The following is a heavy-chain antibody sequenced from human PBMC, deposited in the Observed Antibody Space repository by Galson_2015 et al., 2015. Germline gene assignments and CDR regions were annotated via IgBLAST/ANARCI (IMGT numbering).Heavy chain of an antibody. CDR2: ISGSGGST. V-gene: IGHV3-23*01. CDR3: AKDSSYDYIWGSYRTD. J-gene: IGHJ4*02. D-gene: IGHD3-16*02. Sequence: SLRLSCAASGFTFSSYAMSWVRQAPGKGLEWVSAISGSGGSTYYADSVKGRFTISRDNSKNTLYLQMNSLRAEDTAVYYCAKDSSYDYIWGSYRTDWGQGTLVTVSS. CDR1: GFTFSSYA.